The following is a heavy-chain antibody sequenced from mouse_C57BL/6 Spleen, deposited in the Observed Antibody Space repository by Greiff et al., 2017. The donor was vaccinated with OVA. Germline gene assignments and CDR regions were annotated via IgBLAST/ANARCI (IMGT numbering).Heavy chain of an antibody. CDR1: GFTFSSYA. Sequence: EVQVVESGEGLVKPGGSLKLSCAASGFTFSSYAMSWVRQTPEKRLEWVAYISSGGDYIYYADTVKGRFTISRDNARNTLYLQMSSLKSEDTAMYYCTRDGGIYYDYDGFAYWGQGTLVTVSA. V-gene: IGHV5-9-1*02. CDR2: ISSGGDYI. J-gene: IGHJ3*01. D-gene: IGHD2-4*01. CDR3: TRDGGIYYDYDGFAY.